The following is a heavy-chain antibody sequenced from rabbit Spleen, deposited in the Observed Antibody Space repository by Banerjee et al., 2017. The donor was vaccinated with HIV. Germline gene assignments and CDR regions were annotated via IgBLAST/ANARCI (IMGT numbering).Heavy chain of an antibody. J-gene: IGHJ4*01. V-gene: IGHV1S7*01. D-gene: IGHD8-1*01. CDR1: GFTLSSYY. CDR3: ARDGAGSSYFNL. Sequence: QLKESGGGLVQPGGSLKLSCKASGFTLSSYYMNWVRQAPGKGLEWIGYIDPLFGITYYASWVNGRFTISSHNAQNTLYLQLNSLTAADTATYFCARDGAGSSYFNLWGPGTLVTVS. CDR2: IDPLFGIT.